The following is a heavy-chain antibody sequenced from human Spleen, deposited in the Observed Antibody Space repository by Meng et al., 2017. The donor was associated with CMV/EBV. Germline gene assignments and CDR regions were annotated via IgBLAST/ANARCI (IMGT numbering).Heavy chain of an antibody. CDR1: GYTFTGYY. Sequence: ASVKVSCKASGYTFTGYYMHWVRQAPGQGLEWMGWINPNSGGTNYAQKFQGRVTMTRDTSINTAYLELSRLRSDDTATYYCARVDYGDYGGDWWGQGTLVTVSS. CDR2: INPNSGGT. D-gene: IGHD4-17*01. CDR3: ARVDYGDYGGDW. J-gene: IGHJ4*02. V-gene: IGHV1-2*02.